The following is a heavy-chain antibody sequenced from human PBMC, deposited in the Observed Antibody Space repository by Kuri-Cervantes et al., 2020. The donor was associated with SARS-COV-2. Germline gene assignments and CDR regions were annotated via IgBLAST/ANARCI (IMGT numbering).Heavy chain of an antibody. D-gene: IGHD6-19*01. Sequence: GSLRLSGTVSGGSISSSSYYWGWIRKPPGKGLEWIGSIYYSGSTYYNPSLKSRVTISVDTSKNQFSLKLSSVTAADTAVYYCARHPHAVAGPIDYWGQGTLVTVSS. CDR1: GGSISSSSYY. CDR3: ARHPHAVAGPIDY. CDR2: IYYSGST. J-gene: IGHJ4*02. V-gene: IGHV4-39*01.